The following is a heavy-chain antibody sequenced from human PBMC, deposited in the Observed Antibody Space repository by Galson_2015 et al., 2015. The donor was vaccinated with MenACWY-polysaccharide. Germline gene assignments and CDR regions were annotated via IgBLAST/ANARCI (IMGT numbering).Heavy chain of an antibody. CDR2: ISGSGGST. J-gene: IGHJ6*02. D-gene: IGHD2-2*02. Sequence: SLRLSCAASGFTFSSYAMSWVRQAPGKGLEWVSAISGSGGSTYYADSVEGRFTISRDNSKNTLYLQMSSLRAEDTAVYYCAKYYSSTSCYTVSGNYYGMDVWGQGTTVTVSS. V-gene: IGHV3-23*01. CDR3: AKYYSSTSCYTVSGNYYGMDV. CDR1: GFTFSSYA.